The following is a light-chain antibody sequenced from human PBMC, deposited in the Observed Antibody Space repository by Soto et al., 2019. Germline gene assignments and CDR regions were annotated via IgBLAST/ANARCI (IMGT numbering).Light chain of an antibody. Sequence: DIQMTQSPSSLSASLGDRVTISCRASQGISTYLAWYQQKPGKAPTLLISDVSRLESGVPSRFSGSGSGTEFTLTISGLQPDDFAPYYCHQYNYLHTFGQGTKLEIK. CDR2: DVS. J-gene: IGKJ2*01. V-gene: IGKV1-5*01. CDR1: QGISTY. CDR3: HQYNYLHT.